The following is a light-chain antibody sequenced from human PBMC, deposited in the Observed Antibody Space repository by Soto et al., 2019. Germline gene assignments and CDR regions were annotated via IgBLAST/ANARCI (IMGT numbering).Light chain of an antibody. J-gene: IGKJ1*01. Sequence: EIVLTQSPGTLSLSPGERATLSCRASQSVASAYLAWYQHTPGQAPRLLIYGASSRATGIPDRFSGSGSGIDFPLTISRLEHEDFAVSYCQQYQSSRWTFGQGNKV. V-gene: IGKV3-20*01. CDR3: QQYQSSRWT. CDR1: QSVASAY. CDR2: GAS.